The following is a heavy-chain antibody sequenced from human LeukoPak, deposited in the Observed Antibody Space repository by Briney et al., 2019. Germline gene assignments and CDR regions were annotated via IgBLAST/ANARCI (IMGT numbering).Heavy chain of an antibody. V-gene: IGHV3-21*01. J-gene: IGHJ4*02. D-gene: IGHD3-22*01. CDR3: ARDYYNSSGYYSGGD. CDR2: ISSSSSYI. CDR1: GFTFSSYS. Sequence: PGGSLRLSCAASGFTFSSYSMNWVRQAPGKGLEWVSSISSSSSYIYYADSVKGRFTISRDNAKNSLYLQMNSLRAEDTAVYYCARDYYNSSGYYSGGDWGQGTLVTVSS.